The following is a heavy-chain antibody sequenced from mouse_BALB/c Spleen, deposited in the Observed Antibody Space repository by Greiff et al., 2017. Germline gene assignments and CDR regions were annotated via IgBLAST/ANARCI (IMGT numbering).Heavy chain of an antibody. CDR2: INPSSGYT. V-gene: IGHV1-4*02. CDR3: AREDWHYYGLDYFDY. Sequence: QVQLQQSAAELARPGASVKMSCKASGYTFTSYTMHWVKQRPGQGLEWIGYINPSSGYTEYNQKFKDKTTLTADKSSSTAYMQLSSLTSEDSAVYYCAREDWHYYGLDYFDYWGQGTTLTVSA. J-gene: IGHJ2*01. D-gene: IGHD1-2*01. CDR1: GYTFTSYT.